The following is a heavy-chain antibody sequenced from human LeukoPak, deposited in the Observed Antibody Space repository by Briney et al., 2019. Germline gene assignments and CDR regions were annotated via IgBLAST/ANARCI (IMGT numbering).Heavy chain of an antibody. CDR2: INPNGITT. D-gene: IGHD4-17*01. V-gene: IGHV3-74*01. J-gene: IGHJ4*02. CDR1: GFIFRNYW. CDR3: ARDFAGDRDY. Sequence: GGSLRLSCAASGFIFRNYWMHWVRQAPGRGLVWVARINPNGITTTYTDSVKGRFTISRDNAKNTLYLQMNSLRAEDTAVYYCARDFAGDRDYWGQGTLVTVSS.